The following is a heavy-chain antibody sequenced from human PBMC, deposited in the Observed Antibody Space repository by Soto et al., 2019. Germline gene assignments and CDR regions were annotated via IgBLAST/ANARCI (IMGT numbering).Heavy chain of an antibody. J-gene: IGHJ6*02. V-gene: IGHV4-39*01. D-gene: IGHD6-13*01. CDR3: RSISRYSTDV. CDR2: IYATGNT. CDR1: GGSITSSFY. Sequence: QLQLQESGPGLGKPSETLSLTCTVSGGSITSSFYWGWIRQPPGKGLEWIGSIYATGNTYYNPSLKGRVTISPDTSKNQFSLNLISVTAADTAVYYCRSISRYSTDVWGQGATVTVSS.